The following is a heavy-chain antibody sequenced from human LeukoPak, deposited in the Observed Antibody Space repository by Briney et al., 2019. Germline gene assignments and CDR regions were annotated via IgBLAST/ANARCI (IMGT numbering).Heavy chain of an antibody. Sequence: PPGGSLRLSCAASGFTFSSYEMNWVRQAPGKGLEWVSYIGRSGITIYYADSVKGRFTISRDNAKNSLYLQMNSLRAEDTAVYYCARLSDALDYWGQGTLVTVSS. CDR3: ARLSDALDY. CDR2: IGRSGITI. D-gene: IGHD2-21*02. CDR1: GFTFSSYE. V-gene: IGHV3-48*03. J-gene: IGHJ4*02.